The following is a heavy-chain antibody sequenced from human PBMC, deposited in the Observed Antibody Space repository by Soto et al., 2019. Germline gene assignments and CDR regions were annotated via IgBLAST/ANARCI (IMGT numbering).Heavy chain of an antibody. D-gene: IGHD3-9*01. CDR1: GDSVSSKSVA. V-gene: IGHV6-1*01. J-gene: IGHJ4*02. CDR3: ARGQGRDWQNFFDY. CDR2: TYYRSVSSKSSKWLN. Sequence: SQTLSLTCDISGDSVSSKSVAWNWIRQSPSRGLEWLGRTYYRSVSSKSSKWLNDYAEPVKSRISIKPDTSKNQFSLHLSSVSPDDTATYYCARGQGRDWQNFFDYWGQGTPVTVSS.